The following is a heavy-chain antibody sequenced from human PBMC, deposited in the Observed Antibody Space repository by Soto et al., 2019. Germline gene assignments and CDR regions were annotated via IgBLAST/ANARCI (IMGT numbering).Heavy chain of an antibody. Sequence: ASVKVSCMACQYTFTSYAMHWVRQARGQRREWIGWSNAGNGDTKYSQKFQGIVTIYWDTTASTAYIGLSSLRSEDPAVYYCARDILPATARPFTGSSHPYGTDVWGQGTTVTVSS. V-gene: IGHV1-3*01. D-gene: IGHD6-6*01. CDR3: ARDILPATARPFTGSSHPYGTDV. CDR2: SNAGNGDT. J-gene: IGHJ6*02. CDR1: QYTFTSYA.